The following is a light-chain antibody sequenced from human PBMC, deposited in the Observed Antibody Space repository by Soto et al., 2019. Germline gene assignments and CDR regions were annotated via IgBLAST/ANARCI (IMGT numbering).Light chain of an antibody. CDR3: QQYGGSPYT. CDR1: QSVRSNY. CDR2: GAS. V-gene: IGKV3-20*01. J-gene: IGKJ2*01. Sequence: EMGLTQSPGTLSLSPGERATLSCRASQSVRSNYLAWYQRKPGQAPRLLIYGASTRATGIPDRFSGTGSGTDFTLTISRLEPEDFAVYYCQQYGGSPYTFGPGTKLEIK.